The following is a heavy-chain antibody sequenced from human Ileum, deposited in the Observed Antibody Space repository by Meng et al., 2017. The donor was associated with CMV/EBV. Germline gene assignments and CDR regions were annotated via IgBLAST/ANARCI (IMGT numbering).Heavy chain of an antibody. CDR2: IHHSDHLSEGI. CDR3: ARHWFSYYFDY. J-gene: IGHJ4*02. CDR1: GASFSGSY. D-gene: IGHD3-10*01. Sequence: SETLSLTCTFDGASFSGSYWTWIRQPPGKGLEWIGEIHHSDHLSEGINYNPSLKSRVTISLDTSTNHFSLKLTSVTAADTAVYYCARHWFSYYFDYWGQGSLVTVSS. V-gene: IGHV4-34*01.